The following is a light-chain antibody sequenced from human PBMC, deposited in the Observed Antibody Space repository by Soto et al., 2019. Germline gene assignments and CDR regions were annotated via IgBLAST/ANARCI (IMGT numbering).Light chain of an antibody. CDR3: QQRSTWPLFT. CDR1: QTVSRY. V-gene: IGKV3-11*01. CDR2: YAS. J-gene: IGKJ4*01. Sequence: WTQSPATLFLSPGERATLSCRASQTVSRYLAWYQQKPGQAPRLLIYYASNRATGIPARFSGSGSGTDYTLTISSLEPEDFAVYYCQQRSTWPLFTFGGGTKVEI.